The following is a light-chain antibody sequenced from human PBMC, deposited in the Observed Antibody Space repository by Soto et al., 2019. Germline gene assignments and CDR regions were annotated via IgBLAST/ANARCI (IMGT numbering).Light chain of an antibody. Sequence: QSVLTQPASVSGSPGQSITISCTGTSSDVGGYSYVSWYQQHPGKAPKLMIYEVSNRPSGVSNRFSGSKSGNTASLTISGLQAEDEADYYCSSYTSSSLWVFGTGTKVTV. CDR1: SSDVGGYSY. V-gene: IGLV2-14*01. CDR3: SSYTSSSLWV. J-gene: IGLJ1*01. CDR2: EVS.